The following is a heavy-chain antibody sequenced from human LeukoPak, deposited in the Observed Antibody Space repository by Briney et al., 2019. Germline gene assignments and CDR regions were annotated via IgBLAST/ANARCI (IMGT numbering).Heavy chain of an antibody. Sequence: GASVKVSCKTSGGTFNTSAISWVRQAPGQGLEWLGGIMPLFGTAGYTQKFQGRVTITKDESTRTVYLELTSLTSDDTAVYYCARDVHGDYGSGWFDPWGQGTLVSVSS. D-gene: IGHD4-17*01. CDR1: GGTFNTSA. V-gene: IGHV1-69*05. J-gene: IGHJ5*02. CDR3: ARDVHGDYGSGWFDP. CDR2: IMPLFGTA.